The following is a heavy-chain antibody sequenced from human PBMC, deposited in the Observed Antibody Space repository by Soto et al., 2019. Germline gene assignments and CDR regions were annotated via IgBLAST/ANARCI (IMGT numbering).Heavy chain of an antibody. CDR1: GFSLSTSGMC. CDR3: ARILTGYCSGGSCYFGAFDI. V-gene: IGHV2-70*11. CDR2: IDWDDDK. D-gene: IGHD2-15*01. J-gene: IGHJ3*02. Sequence: SGPTLVNPTQTLTLTCTFSGFSLSTSGMCVSWIRQPPGKALEWLARIDWDDDKYYSTSLKTRLTISKDTSKNQVVLTMTNMDPVDTATYYCARILTGYCSGGSCYFGAFDIWGHGAMVTVSS.